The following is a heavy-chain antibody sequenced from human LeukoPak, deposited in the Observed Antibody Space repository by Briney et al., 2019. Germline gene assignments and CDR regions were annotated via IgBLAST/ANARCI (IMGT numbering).Heavy chain of an antibody. CDR1: GFTFSSYS. CDR2: ISSSSSYI. V-gene: IGHV3-21*01. J-gene: IGHJ6*03. Sequence: PGGSLRLSCAASGFTFSSYSMNWVRQAPGKGLEWVSSISSSSSYIYYADSVKGRFTISRDNAKNSLYLQMNSLRAEDTAVYYCARSYDFWSGSDYYYMDVWGKGTTVTVSS. CDR3: ARSYDFWSGSDYYYMDV. D-gene: IGHD3-3*01.